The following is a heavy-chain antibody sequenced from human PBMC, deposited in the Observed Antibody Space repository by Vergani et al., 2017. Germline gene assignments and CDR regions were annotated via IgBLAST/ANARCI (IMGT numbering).Heavy chain of an antibody. Sequence: QVQLVQSGAEVKKPGSSVKVSCKASGGTFSSYAISWVRQAPGQGLEWMGGIIPIFGTANYAQKFQGRVTITRDMSTSTAYMELSSLRSEDTAVYYCAAGYYDSSGYYYYGMDVWGQGTTVTVSS. J-gene: IGHJ6*02. CDR1: GGTFSSYA. D-gene: IGHD3-22*01. V-gene: IGHV1-69*06. CDR2: IIPIFGTA. CDR3: AAGYYDSSGYYYYGMDV.